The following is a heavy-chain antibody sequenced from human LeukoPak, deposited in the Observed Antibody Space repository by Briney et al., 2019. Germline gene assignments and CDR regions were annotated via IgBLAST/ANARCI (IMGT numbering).Heavy chain of an antibody. J-gene: IGHJ6*03. Sequence: GGSLRLSCVASGFTFSDYGTHWVRQAPGKGLEWVAVIWYDGSNKYYADSVKGRFSVSRDNSKNTLYLQMNSLSAEDTAVYYCARDRGISSSQYYMDVWGKGT. CDR1: GFTFSDYG. D-gene: IGHD6-13*01. V-gene: IGHV3-33*01. CDR3: ARDRGISSSQYYMDV. CDR2: IWYDGSNK.